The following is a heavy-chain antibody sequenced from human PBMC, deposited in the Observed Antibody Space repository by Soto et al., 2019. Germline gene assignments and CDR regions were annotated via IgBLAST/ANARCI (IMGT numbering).Heavy chain of an antibody. CDR1: GCSFTSYW. CDR3: AMPGIAGPPQPPDY. Sequence: GESLKISCKGSGCSFTSYWISWVRQMPGKGLEWMGRIDPSDSYTNYSPSFQGHVTISADKSISTAYLQWSSLKASDTAMYYCAMPGIAGPPQPPDYWGQGTLVTVSS. J-gene: IGHJ4*02. CDR2: IDPSDSYT. D-gene: IGHD6-13*01. V-gene: IGHV5-10-1*01.